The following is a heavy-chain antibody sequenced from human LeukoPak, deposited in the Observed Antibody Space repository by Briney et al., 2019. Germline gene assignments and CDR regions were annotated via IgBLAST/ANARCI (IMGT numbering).Heavy chain of an antibody. J-gene: IGHJ5*02. CDR2: INPNSGGA. CDR1: GYIFSGYY. V-gene: IGHV1-2*02. Sequence: ASVKVSCKASGYIFSGYYMHWLRQAPGQGLEWMGWINPNSGGADYAQKFQGRVTMTRDTSISTAYMELSRLRSDDTAVYYCAKHKGYSGYDRTYNWFDPWGQGTLVTVSS. CDR3: AKHKGYSGYDRTYNWFDP. D-gene: IGHD5-12*01.